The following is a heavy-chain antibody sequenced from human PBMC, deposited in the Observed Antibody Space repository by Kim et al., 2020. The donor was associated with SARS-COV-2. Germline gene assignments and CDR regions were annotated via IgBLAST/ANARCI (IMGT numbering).Heavy chain of an antibody. CDR2: INADGSST. CDR3: ARDRGRPDAFDI. J-gene: IGHJ3*02. Sequence: GGSLRLSCAASESSFNIYWMHWVRQAPGKGLVWVSHINADGSSTTYADSVRGRFTMSRDNAKNTLYLQMNSLRPEDTAVYYCARDRGRPDAFDIWGQGT. D-gene: IGHD1-26*01. CDR1: ESSFNIYW. V-gene: IGHV3-74*03.